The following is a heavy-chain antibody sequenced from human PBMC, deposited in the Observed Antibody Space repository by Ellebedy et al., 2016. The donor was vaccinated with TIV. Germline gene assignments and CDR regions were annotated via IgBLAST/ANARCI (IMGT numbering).Heavy chain of an antibody. CDR2: IDWDDDK. CDR1: GFSLSTSGMC. CDR3: ARARIVGAPALYYYYGMDV. J-gene: IGHJ6*02. Sequence: SGPTLVKPTQTLTLTCTFSGFSLSTSGMCVSWIRQPPGKALEWLARIDWDDDKYYSTSLKTRLTISKDTSKNQVVLTMTNMDPVDTATYYCARARIVGAPALYYYYGMDVWGQGTTVTVSS. D-gene: IGHD1-26*01. V-gene: IGHV2-70*11.